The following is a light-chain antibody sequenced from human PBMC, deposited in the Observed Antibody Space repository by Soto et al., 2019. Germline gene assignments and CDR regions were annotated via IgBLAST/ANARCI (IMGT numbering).Light chain of an antibody. CDR1: QSVSSGY. J-gene: IGKJ1*01. CDR3: QHYGNSPT. CDR2: GAS. Sequence: ELVLTQSPGTLSLSPGDGATLSWRASQSVSSGYLAWYQQKPGQAPRLLIYGASRRATGIQDRFSGSGSGADFTLSISRLEPEDFAVYGCQHYGNSPTFGQGTKVDIK. V-gene: IGKV3-20*01.